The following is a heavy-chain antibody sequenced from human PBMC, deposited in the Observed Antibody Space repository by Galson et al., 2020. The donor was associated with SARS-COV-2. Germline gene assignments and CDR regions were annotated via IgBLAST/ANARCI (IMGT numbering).Heavy chain of an antibody. CDR1: GGSISSYH. CDR3: ARDERGYYYGMDV. V-gene: IGHV4-59*01. Sequence: ETSETLSLTCTVSGGSISSYHWSWIRQPPGKGLEWIGYIYYSGSTNYNPSLKSRVTISVDTSKNHFSLKLSSVTAADTAVYYCARDERGYYYGMDVGGQGTTVTVSS. CDR2: IYYSGST. J-gene: IGHJ6*02. D-gene: IGHD3-16*01.